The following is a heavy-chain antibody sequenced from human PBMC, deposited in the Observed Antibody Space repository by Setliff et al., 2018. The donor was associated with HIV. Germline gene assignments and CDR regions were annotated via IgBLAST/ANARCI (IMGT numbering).Heavy chain of an antibody. CDR3: ARDAGGSVGNYYFDY. Sequence: SETLSLTCIASGGSISSYYWSWIRQPPGKGLEWIGYIYYSGSTNYNPSLKNRVTISIDTSKKQFSLNLSSVTAADTAVYYCARDAGGSVGNYYFDYWGQGTLVTVS. V-gene: IGHV4-59*01. CDR1: GGSISSYY. J-gene: IGHJ4*02. CDR2: IYYSGST. D-gene: IGHD2-15*01.